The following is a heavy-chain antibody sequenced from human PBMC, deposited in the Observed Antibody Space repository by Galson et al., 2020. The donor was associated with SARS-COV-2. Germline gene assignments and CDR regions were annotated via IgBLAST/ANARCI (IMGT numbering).Heavy chain of an antibody. CDR3: ARGGVLRFLEWLPNRPQDY. Sequence: TGGSLRLSCAASGFTFSSYAMHWVRQAPGKGLEWVAVISYDGSNKYYADSVKGRFTISRDNSKNTLYLQMNSLRAEDTAVYYCARGGVLRFLEWLPNRPQDYWGQGTLVTVSS. CDR1: GFTFSSYA. D-gene: IGHD3-3*01. CDR2: ISYDGSNK. V-gene: IGHV3-30-3*01. J-gene: IGHJ4*02.